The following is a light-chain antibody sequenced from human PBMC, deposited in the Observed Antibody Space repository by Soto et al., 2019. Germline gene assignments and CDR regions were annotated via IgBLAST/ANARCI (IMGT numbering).Light chain of an antibody. CDR3: AAWDDSLSGRYV. V-gene: IGLV1-47*01. Sequence: QSVLTQPPSASATPGQGVTISCSGSTSNIGSNYVYWYQQLPGTAPKLLIYMNNQRPSRVPDRFSGSKSVTSASLAISGLRSEDEADYYCAAWDDSLSGRYVFGTGTKLTVL. CDR1: TSNIGSNY. CDR2: MNN. J-gene: IGLJ1*01.